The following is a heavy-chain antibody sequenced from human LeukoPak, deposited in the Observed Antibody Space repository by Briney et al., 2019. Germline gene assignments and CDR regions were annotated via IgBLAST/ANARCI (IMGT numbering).Heavy chain of an antibody. CDR3: ARDLERFGSSAPGY. CDR1: GYTLISYG. D-gene: IGHD6-13*01. Sequence: EASVKVSCKASGYTLISYGISWVRQAPGQGLEWKGWISAYNGNTNYAQKLQDRVTMTTDTSTSTAYMELRSLRSDDTAVYYCARDLERFGSSAPGYWGQGTLVTVSS. CDR2: ISAYNGNT. V-gene: IGHV1-18*01. J-gene: IGHJ4*02.